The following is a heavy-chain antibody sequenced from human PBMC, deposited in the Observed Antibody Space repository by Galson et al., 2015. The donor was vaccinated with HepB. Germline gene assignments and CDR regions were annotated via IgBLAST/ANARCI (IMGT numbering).Heavy chain of an antibody. CDR2: INAANGNT. CDR3: ARSKDPHSSSWYYFDY. CDR1: YA. D-gene: IGHD6-13*01. V-gene: IGHV1-3*01. J-gene: IGHJ4*02. Sequence: YAIHWVRQAPGQRLEWMGWINAANGNTKYSQKFQGRVTITRDTSASTAYMELSSLRSEDTAVYYCARSKDPHSSSWYYFDYWGQGTLVTVSS.